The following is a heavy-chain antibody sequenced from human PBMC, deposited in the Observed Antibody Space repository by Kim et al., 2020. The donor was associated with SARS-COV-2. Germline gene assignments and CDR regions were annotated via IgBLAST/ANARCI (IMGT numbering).Heavy chain of an antibody. D-gene: IGHD2-2*01. V-gene: IGHV4-39*01. CDR1: GGSISSSSYY. J-gene: IGHJ6*02. Sequence: SETLSLTCTVSGGSISSSSYYWGWIRQPPGKGLEWIGSIYYSGSTYYNPSLKSRVTISVDTSKNQFSLKLSSVTAADTAVYYCAREYCSSTSCYPPRYYYSYYYMDVWGQGTTVTVSS. CDR3: AREYCSSTSCYPPRYYYSYYYMDV. CDR2: IYYSGST.